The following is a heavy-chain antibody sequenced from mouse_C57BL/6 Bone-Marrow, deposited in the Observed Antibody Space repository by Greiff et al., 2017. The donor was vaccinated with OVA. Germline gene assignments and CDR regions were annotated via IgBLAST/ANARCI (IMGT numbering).Heavy chain of an antibody. D-gene: IGHD2-5*01. Sequence: QVQLQQSGAELVRPGASVTLSCKASGYTFTDYDMHWVKQTPVPGLEWIGAIDPETGGTAYNQKFKGKAILTADKSSSTAYMELRSLTSEYSAVYYCTRGYSNYYAMDYWGQGTSVTVSS. CDR2: IDPETGGT. CDR1: GYTFTDYD. J-gene: IGHJ4*01. V-gene: IGHV1-15*01. CDR3: TRGYSNYYAMDY.